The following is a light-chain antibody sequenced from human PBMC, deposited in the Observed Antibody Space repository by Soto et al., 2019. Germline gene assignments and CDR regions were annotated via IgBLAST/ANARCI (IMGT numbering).Light chain of an antibody. Sequence: EIVLTQSPVTLSLSPGERATLSCRASQSVSSSYLAWYQQKPGQAPRLLIYGASSRATGIPDRFSGSGSGTDFTLTISRLEPEDFAVYYCQQYGSSPFTFDG. CDR2: GAS. CDR3: QQYGSSPFT. CDR1: QSVSSSY. V-gene: IGKV3-20*01. J-gene: IGKJ4*01.